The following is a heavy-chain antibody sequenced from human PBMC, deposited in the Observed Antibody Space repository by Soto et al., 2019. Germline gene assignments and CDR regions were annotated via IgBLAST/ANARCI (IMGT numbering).Heavy chain of an antibody. D-gene: IGHD2-15*01. CDR3: ARRYGGNFDY. V-gene: IGHV4-59*01. CDR2: IYKSHSGST. J-gene: IGHJ4*02. CDR1: GVSISSYY. Sequence: SETLSLTCTVSGVSISSYYWSWFRQPPGKGLEWIGYIYKSHSGSTNYNPSLKSRVTISVDTSKNQFSLKLTSVTAADTAVYYCARRYGGNFDYWGQGTLVTVS.